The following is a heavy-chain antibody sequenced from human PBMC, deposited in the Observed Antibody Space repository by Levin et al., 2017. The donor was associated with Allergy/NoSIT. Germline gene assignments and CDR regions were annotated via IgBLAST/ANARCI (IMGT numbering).Heavy chain of an antibody. CDR1: GYTFTSYD. Sequence: GESLKISCKASGYTFTSYDINWVRQATGQGLEWMGWMNPNSGNTGYAQKFQGRVTMTRNTSISTAYMELSSLRSEDTAVYYCARALGYCSSTSCYNWFDPWGQGTLVTVSS. CDR3: ARALGYCSSTSCYNWFDP. D-gene: IGHD2-2*01. CDR2: MNPNSGNT. J-gene: IGHJ5*02. V-gene: IGHV1-8*01.